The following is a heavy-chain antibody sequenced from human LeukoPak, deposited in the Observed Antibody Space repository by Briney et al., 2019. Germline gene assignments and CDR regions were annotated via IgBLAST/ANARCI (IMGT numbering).Heavy chain of an antibody. Sequence: SETLSLTCAVYGGSFSGYYWSWIRQPPGKGLEWIGEINHSGSTNYNPSLKSRVTISVDTSKNQFSLKLSSVTAADTAVYYCARGLYYDFWSGYGLDYWGQGTLVTVSS. D-gene: IGHD3-3*01. V-gene: IGHV4-34*01. CDR3: ARGLYYDFWSGYGLDY. J-gene: IGHJ4*02. CDR2: INHSGST. CDR1: GGSFSGYY.